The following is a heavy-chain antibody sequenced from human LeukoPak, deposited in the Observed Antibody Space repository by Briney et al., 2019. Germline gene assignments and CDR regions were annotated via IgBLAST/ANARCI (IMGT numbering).Heavy chain of an antibody. D-gene: IGHD2-21*01. CDR3: AKFLPTHIVAANYYFDY. CDR1: GFTFSSYA. V-gene: IGHV3-23*01. Sequence: GGSLRLSCAASGFTFSSYAMSWVRQAPGKGLEWVSAISGSGGSTYYADSVKGRFTISRDNSKNTLYLQMNSLRAEDTAVYYCAKFLPTHIVAANYYFDYWGQGTLVTVSS. CDR2: ISGSGGST. J-gene: IGHJ4*02.